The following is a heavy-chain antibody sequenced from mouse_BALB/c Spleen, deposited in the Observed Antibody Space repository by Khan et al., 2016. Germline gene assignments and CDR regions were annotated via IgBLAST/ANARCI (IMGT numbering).Heavy chain of an antibody. CDR2: IYTGDGDT. D-gene: IGHD2-3*01. V-gene: IGHV1-80*01. J-gene: IGHJ2*01. CDR1: GYAFSSYW. Sequence: QVQLQQSGAELVRPGSSVKISCKASGYAFSSYWMNWVKQRPGQGLEWIGQIYTGDGDTNYNGKFKGKATLTADKSSSTAYMQLSSLTSEDSAVYFCARTGDGYYLDYWGQGTTLTVSS. CDR3: ARTGDGYYLDY.